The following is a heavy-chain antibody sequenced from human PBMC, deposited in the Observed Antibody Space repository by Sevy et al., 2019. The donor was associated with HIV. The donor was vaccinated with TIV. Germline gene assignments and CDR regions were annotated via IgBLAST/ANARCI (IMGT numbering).Heavy chain of an antibody. CDR1: GFTISRYG. CDR3: ARRLAS. J-gene: IGHJ4*02. Sequence: GGSLRLSCAASGFTISRYGMNWVRQAPGKGLEWVSYISDSSSTIYYADSVKGRFTISRDNAKNSLYLQMNSLRDEDTAVYYCARRLASWGQGTLVTVSS. CDR2: ISDSSSTI. V-gene: IGHV3-48*02.